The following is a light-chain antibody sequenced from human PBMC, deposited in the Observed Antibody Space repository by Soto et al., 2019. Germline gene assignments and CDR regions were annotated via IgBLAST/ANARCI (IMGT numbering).Light chain of an antibody. CDR2: NDY. Sequence: QSVLTQPPSASGTPGQRVTISCSGSSSNIEENSVTWYQRLPGTAPKLLIYNDYQRPSGVPDRFSGSKSGTSASLAISGLQSEDDADDYCTAWDDSLNAWLFGGGTKLTVL. CDR3: TAWDDSLNAWL. V-gene: IGLV1-44*01. J-gene: IGLJ3*02. CDR1: SSNIEENS.